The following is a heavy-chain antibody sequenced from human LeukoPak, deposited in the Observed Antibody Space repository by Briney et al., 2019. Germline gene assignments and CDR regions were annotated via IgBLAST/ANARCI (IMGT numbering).Heavy chain of an antibody. D-gene: IGHD2-2*02. V-gene: IGHV1-2*02. J-gene: IGHJ3*02. CDR2: INPNSGFT. CDR1: GYTFTGYY. Sequence: ASVKVSCKASGYTFTGYYMHWVRQAPGQGLEWMGWINPNSGFTNYAQKFQGRVTMTRDTSISTAYMELSRLRSDDTAVYYCATRDGIVVVPAAINENAFDIWGQGTMVTVSS. CDR3: ATRDGIVVVPAAINENAFDI.